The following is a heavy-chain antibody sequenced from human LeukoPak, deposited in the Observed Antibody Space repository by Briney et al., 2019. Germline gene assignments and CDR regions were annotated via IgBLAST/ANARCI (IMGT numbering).Heavy chain of an antibody. Sequence: GGSLRLSCAASGFTFSSYSMNWVRQAPGKGLEWVSSISSSSSYIYYADSVKGRFTISGDNAKNSLYLQMNSLRAEDTAVYYCARETYYYDSSGYPTVDYWGQGTLVTVSS. D-gene: IGHD3-22*01. V-gene: IGHV3-21*01. CDR1: GFTFSSYS. J-gene: IGHJ4*02. CDR3: ARETYYYDSSGYPTVDY. CDR2: ISSSSSYI.